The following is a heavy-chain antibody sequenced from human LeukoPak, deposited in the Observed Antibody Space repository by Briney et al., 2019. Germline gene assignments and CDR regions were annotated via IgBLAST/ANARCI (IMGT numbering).Heavy chain of an antibody. CDR1: GGSFSGYY. D-gene: IGHD2-21*01. CDR2: INHSGST. CDR3: ARLGSAISRSFVDY. V-gene: IGHV4-34*01. J-gene: IGHJ4*02. Sequence: PSETLSLTCAAYGGSFSGYYWSWIRQPPGKGLEWIGEINHSGSTNYNPSLKSRVTISVDTSKNQFSLKLSSVTAADTAVYYCARLGSAISRSFVDYWGQGTLVTVSS.